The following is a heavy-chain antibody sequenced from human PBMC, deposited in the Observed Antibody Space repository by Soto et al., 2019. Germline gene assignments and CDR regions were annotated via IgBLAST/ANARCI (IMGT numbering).Heavy chain of an antibody. CDR3: TRGGARPSYYYGMDV. D-gene: IGHD6-6*01. CDR2: ISGSGGST. J-gene: IGHJ6*02. V-gene: IGHV3-23*01. CDR1: GFTFSSYA. Sequence: GGSLRPSCEASGFTFSSYAMSWVRQAPGKGLEWVSAISGSGGSTYYADSVKGRFTISRDNSKNTLYLQMNSLRAEDTAVYYCTRGGARPSYYYGMDVWGQGTTVTVSS.